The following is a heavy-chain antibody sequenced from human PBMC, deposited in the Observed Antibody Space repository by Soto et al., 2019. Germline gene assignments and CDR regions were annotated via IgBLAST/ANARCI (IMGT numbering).Heavy chain of an antibody. CDR2: ISWDGGST. CDR1: GFTFDDYT. J-gene: IGHJ6*02. CDR3: AKGRVTYYYYGMDV. Sequence: PGGSLRLSCAASGFTFDDYTMHWVRQAPGKGLEWVSLISWDGGSTYYADSVKGRFTISRDNSKNSLYLQMNSLRTEDTALYYCAKGRVTYYYYGMDVWGQGTTVTVSS. D-gene: IGHD2-21*02. V-gene: IGHV3-43*01.